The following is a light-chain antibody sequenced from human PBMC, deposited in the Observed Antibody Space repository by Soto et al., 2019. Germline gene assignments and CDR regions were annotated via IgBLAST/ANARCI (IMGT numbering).Light chain of an antibody. J-gene: IGKJ1*01. CDR3: QQYNIWPPWT. CDR1: QSVSSN. Sequence: EIVMTQSPATLSVSPGERATLSCRASQSVSSNLAWYQQKPGQAPRLLIYGASSRATGIPARFSGSGSGTEFTLTISSLQSEDFAVHYCQQYNIWPPWTFGQGTKVEIK. V-gene: IGKV3-15*01. CDR2: GAS.